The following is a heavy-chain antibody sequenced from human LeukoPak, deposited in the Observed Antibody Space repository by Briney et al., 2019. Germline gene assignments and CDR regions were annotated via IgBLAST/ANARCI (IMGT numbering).Heavy chain of an antibody. Sequence: ASVKVSCKASGYTFTGYYMHWVRQAPGQGLGWMGGINPNSGGTNYAQKFQGRVTMTRDTSTSTAYMELSSLRSEDTAVYYCARGPRITLVRGGQWYHYMDVWGKGTTVTISS. D-gene: IGHD3-10*01. J-gene: IGHJ6*03. V-gene: IGHV1-2*02. CDR2: INPNSGGT. CDR3: ARGPRITLVRGGQWYHYMDV. CDR1: GYTFTGYY.